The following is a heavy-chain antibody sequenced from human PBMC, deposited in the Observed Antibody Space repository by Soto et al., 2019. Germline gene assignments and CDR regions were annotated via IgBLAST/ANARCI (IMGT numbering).Heavy chain of an antibody. J-gene: IGHJ5*02. CDR2: VYYTGST. CDR1: GASIRSTDYY. D-gene: IGHD2-21*02. Sequence: KTSETLSLTCTVSGASIRSTDYYWSWSRQAPGKGLEWIGYVYYTGSTYYNPSLMSRLTISVDTSKNQFSLKLTSVTAAETAVYYCVRTAREGAVAPHWFDRWGQGTQVTVSS. CDR3: VRTAREGAVAPHWFDR. V-gene: IGHV4-30-4*01.